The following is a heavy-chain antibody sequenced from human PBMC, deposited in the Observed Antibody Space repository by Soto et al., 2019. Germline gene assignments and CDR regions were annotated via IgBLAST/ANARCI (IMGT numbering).Heavy chain of an antibody. CDR3: ASLIAAAGSHNYYYYYMDV. D-gene: IGHD6-13*01. Sequence: SETLSLTCTVSGGSISSYYWSWIRQPPGKGLEWIGYIYYSGSTNYNPSLKSRVTISVDTSKNQFSLKLSSVTAADTAVYYCASLIAAAGSHNYYYYYMDVWGKGTTVTVSS. J-gene: IGHJ6*03. CDR2: IYYSGST. V-gene: IGHV4-59*01. CDR1: GGSISSYY.